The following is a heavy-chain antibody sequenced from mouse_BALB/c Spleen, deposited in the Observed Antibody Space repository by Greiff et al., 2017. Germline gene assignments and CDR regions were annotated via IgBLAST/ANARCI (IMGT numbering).Heavy chain of an antibody. Sequence: VQLQESGPGLVAPSQSLSITCTVSGFSLTSYGVHWVRQPPGKGLEWLGVIWAGGSTNYNSALMSRLSISKDNSKSQVFLKMNSLQTDDTAMYYGARDSGIVRRAMDYWGQGTSVTVSS. CDR2: IWAGGST. V-gene: IGHV2-9*02. J-gene: IGHJ4*01. CDR1: GFSLTSYG. CDR3: ARDSGIVRRAMDY.